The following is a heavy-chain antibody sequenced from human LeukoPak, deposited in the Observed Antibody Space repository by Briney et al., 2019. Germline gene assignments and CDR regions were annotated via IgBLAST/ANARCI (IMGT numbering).Heavy chain of an antibody. CDR3: ANPPTVTTIRFDP. V-gene: IGHV3-23*01. CDR1: GFTFSSYA. Sequence: GGSLRLSCVASGFTFSSYAMSWVRQAPGKGLEWVSDISGSGGSTYYADSVKGRFTISRDNSKNTLYLQMNSLRAEDTVVYYCANPPTVTTIRFDPWGQGTLVTVSS. J-gene: IGHJ5*02. CDR2: ISGSGGST. D-gene: IGHD4-17*01.